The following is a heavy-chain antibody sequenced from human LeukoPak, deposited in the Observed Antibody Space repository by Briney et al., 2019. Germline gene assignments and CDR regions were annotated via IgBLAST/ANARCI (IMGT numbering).Heavy chain of an antibody. CDR3: AGEGEYGESYS. CDR1: GDSISYESYY. CDR2: IYRGRT. J-gene: IGHJ4*02. Sequence: PSETLSLTCAVSGDSISYESYYWNWIRQAPGKGPEWIGNIYRGRTRVNPSYTSRLAISVDTSKSQVSLSLTSVTAADTAIYYCAGEGEYGESYSWGQGVLVIVSA. V-gene: IGHV4-30-2*01. D-gene: IGHD2-21*01.